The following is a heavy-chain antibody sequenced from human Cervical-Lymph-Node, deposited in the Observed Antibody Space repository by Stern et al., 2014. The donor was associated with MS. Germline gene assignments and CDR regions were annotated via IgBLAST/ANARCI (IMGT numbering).Heavy chain of an antibody. V-gene: IGHV2-70*01. J-gene: IGHJ4*02. D-gene: IGHD2-21*01. CDR1: GFSLSTTGMC. Sequence: HVTLKESGPALVKPTQTLTLTCTFSGFSLSTTGMCLSWIRQPPGKALEWLALLDWDGDKYYSTALKTRLTISKDTSKNQVVLTMTNMAPLDTATYFCVRAREGYYFDYWGQGIPVTVSS. CDR2: LDWDGDK. CDR3: VRAREGYYFDY.